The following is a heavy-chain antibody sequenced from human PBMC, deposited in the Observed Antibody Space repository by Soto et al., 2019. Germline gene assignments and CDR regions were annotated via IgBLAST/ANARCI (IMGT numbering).Heavy chain of an antibody. CDR3: AREVNWNYPYYYYYMDV. CDR1: GFTFSSYS. CDR2: ISSSSSYI. J-gene: IGHJ6*03. Sequence: EVQLVESGGGLVKPGGSLRLSCAASGFTFSSYSMNWVRQAPGKGLEWVSSISSSSSYIYYADSVKGRFTISRDNAKNSLYLQKNSLRAEDTAVYYCAREVNWNYPYYYYYMDVWGKGTTVTVSS. D-gene: IGHD1-7*01. V-gene: IGHV3-21*01.